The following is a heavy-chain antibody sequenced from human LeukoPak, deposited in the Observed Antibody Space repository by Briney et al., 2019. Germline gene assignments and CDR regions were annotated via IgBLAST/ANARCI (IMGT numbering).Heavy chain of an antibody. CDR2: ISGNSEYI. J-gene: IGHJ4*02. Sequence: GGSLRLSCVASGIGFRTYSINWVRQAPGKGLEWVSSISGNSEYILYADSVKGRFTISRDNAKNTLYLQMNSLRVEDTAVYYCARGVETATINELSYWGQGTLVTVSS. CDR3: ARGVETATINELSY. V-gene: IGHV3-21*01. CDR1: GIGFRTYS. D-gene: IGHD5-24*01.